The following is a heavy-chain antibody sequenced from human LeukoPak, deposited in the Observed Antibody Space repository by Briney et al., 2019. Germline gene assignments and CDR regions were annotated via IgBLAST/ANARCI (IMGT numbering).Heavy chain of an antibody. CDR2: IWYDGSNK. V-gene: IGHV3-33*01. CDR1: GFTFSSYG. CDR3: ARGLDYPLYYFDY. J-gene: IGHJ4*02. Sequence: PGGSLRLSCAASGFTFSSYGMHWVRQAPGKGLEWVAVIWYDGSNKYYADSVKGRFTISRDNSKNTLYLQMNSLRAEDTAVYYCARGLDYPLYYFDYWGQGTLVTVSS. D-gene: IGHD4/OR15-4a*01.